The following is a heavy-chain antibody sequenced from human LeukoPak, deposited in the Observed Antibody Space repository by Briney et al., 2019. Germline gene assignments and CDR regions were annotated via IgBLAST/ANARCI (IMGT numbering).Heavy chain of an antibody. CDR2: ISYDGSNK. D-gene: IGHD7-27*01. J-gene: IGHJ4*02. CDR1: GFTFSGSG. CDR3: ARAQLGTDY. Sequence: PGGSLRLSCAASGFTFSGSGMHWVRQAPGKGLEWVAVISYDGSNKYYADSVKGRFTISRDNSKNTLYLQMNSLRAEDTAVYYCARAQLGTDYWGQGTLVTVSS. V-gene: IGHV3-30*03.